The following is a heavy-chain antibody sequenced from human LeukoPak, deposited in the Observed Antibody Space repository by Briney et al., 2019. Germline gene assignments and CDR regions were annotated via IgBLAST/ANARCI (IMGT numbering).Heavy chain of an antibody. CDR3: AKDISWYSWYFDL. CDR2: ISGSGGST. D-gene: IGHD6-13*01. Sequence: GGSLRLSCAASGFTFSSYGMSWVRQAPGKGLEWVSAISGSGGSTYYADSVKGRFTISRDNSKNTLYLQMNSLRAEDTAVYYCAKDISWYSWYFDLWGRGTLVTVSS. V-gene: IGHV3-23*01. J-gene: IGHJ2*01. CDR1: GFTFSSYG.